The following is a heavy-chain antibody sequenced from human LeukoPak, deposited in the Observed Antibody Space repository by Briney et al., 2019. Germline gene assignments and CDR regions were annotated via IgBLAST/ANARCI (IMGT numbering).Heavy chain of an antibody. CDR2: IKQDGSEK. V-gene: IGHV3-7*04. CDR1: GFTFSSYA. CDR3: ARGLYDFWSGYSYYFDY. D-gene: IGHD3-3*01. Sequence: GGSLRLSCAASGFTFSSYAMSWVRQAPGKGLEWVANIKQDGSEKYYVDSVKGRFTISRDNAKNSLYLQMNSRRAEDTAVYYCARGLYDFWSGYSYYFDYWGQGTLVTVSS. J-gene: IGHJ4*02.